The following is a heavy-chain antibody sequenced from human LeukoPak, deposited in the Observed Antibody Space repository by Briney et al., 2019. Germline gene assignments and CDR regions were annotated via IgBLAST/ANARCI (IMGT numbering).Heavy chain of an antibody. D-gene: IGHD2-2*01. Sequence: GGSLRLSCAASGFTFSSYWMSWVRQAPGKGLEWVANIKQDGSEKYYVDSVKGRFTISRDNAKNSLYLQMNSLRAEDTAVYYCARDNIVVVPATMTMGYYYYSMDVWGKGTTVTVSS. CDR3: ARDNIVVVPATMTMGYYYYSMDV. V-gene: IGHV3-7*03. CDR1: GFTFSSYW. J-gene: IGHJ6*04. CDR2: IKQDGSEK.